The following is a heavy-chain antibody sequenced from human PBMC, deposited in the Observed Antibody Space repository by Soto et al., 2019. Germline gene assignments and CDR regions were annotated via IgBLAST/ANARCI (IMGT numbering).Heavy chain of an antibody. V-gene: IGHV1-18*01. J-gene: IGHJ3*02. Sequence: GASVKVSCKASGYTFTSYGISWVRQAPGQGLEWMGWISAYNGNTNYAQKLQGRVTMTTDTSTSTAYMELRSLRSDDTAVYYCARAGITIFGVVIRDDAFDIWGQGTMVTV. CDR3: ARAGITIFGVVIRDDAFDI. D-gene: IGHD3-3*01. CDR2: ISAYNGNT. CDR1: GYTFTSYG.